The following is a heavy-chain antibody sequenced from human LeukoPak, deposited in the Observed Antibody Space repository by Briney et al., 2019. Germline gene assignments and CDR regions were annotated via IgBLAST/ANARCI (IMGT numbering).Heavy chain of an antibody. CDR1: GFTFSSYW. V-gene: IGHV3-74*01. J-gene: IGHJ5*02. CDR2: INSDGSST. Sequence: GGSLRLSCAASGFTFSSYWMHWVRQAPGKGLVWVSRINSDGSSTNYADSVKGRFTIPRDNAKNTLYLQMNSLRAEDTAVYYCARTGIAARPTVWFDPWGQGTLVTVSS. CDR3: ARTGIAARPTVWFDP. D-gene: IGHD6-6*01.